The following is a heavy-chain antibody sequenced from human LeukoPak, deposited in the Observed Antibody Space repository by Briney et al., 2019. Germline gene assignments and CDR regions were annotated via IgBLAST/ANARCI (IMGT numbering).Heavy chain of an antibody. D-gene: IGHD1-26*01. V-gene: IGHV1-2*02. CDR3: ARDSGATHYYYYYMDV. Sequence: ASVKVSCKASGYTFTGYYMHWVRQAPGQGLEWMGWINPNSGGTNYAQKFQGRVTMTRDTSISTAYMELSRLGSDDTAVYYCARDSGATHYYYYYMDVWGKGTTVTVSS. CDR2: INPNSGGT. J-gene: IGHJ6*03. CDR1: GYTFTGYY.